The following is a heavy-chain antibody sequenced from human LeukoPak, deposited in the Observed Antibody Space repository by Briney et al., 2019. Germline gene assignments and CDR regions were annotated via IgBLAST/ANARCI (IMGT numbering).Heavy chain of an antibody. D-gene: IGHD6-19*01. CDR2: ISTSGGST. CDR1: GFTFSSYA. J-gene: IGHJ4*02. Sequence: GGSLRLSCAASGFTFSSYAMSWVRQAPGKGLEWVSAISTSGGSTYYADSVKGRFIISRDNSKNTLYLQMNSLRAEDTAVYYCAKRREAVAGTPRLFFDYWGQGTLVTVSS. V-gene: IGHV3-23*01. CDR3: AKRREAVAGTPRLFFDY.